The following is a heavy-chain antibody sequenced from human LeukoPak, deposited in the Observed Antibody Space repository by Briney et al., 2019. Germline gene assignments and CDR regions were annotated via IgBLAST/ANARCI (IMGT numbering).Heavy chain of an antibody. CDR2: IIPIFGTA. V-gene: IGHV1-69*13. CDR3: ATARDYYDNSGYTLLQD. D-gene: IGHD3-22*01. Sequence: SVKVSCKASGGTFSSYAISWVRQAPGQGLEWMGGIIPIFGTANYAQKFQGRVTITADESSGTAYMALSSLRSEDTAIYYCATARDYYDNSGYTLLQDWGQGTLVTVSS. J-gene: IGHJ1*01. CDR1: GGTFSSYA.